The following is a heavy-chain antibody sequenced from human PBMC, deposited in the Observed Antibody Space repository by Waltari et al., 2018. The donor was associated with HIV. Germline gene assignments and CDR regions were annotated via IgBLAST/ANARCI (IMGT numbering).Heavy chain of an antibody. CDR1: GFSFSSYT. J-gene: IGHJ3*01. Sequence: QGQLVESGGGVVQPGRSLRLSCAASGFSFSSYTIHWVRQAPGKGLEWVALISDDGRNINYADSVKGRFSISRDTSKSTLYLQLNSLRPEDTAVYYCARDFD. CDR3: ARDFD. CDR2: ISDDGRNI. V-gene: IGHV3-30*04.